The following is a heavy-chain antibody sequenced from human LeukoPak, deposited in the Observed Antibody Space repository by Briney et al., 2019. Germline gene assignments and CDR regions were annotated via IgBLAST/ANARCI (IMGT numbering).Heavy chain of an antibody. V-gene: IGHV1-2*02. CDR1: GYTFSGYY. CDR3: VRDRPHNWFDP. Sequence: ASVKVSCKASGYTFSGYYIHWVRQAPGQGLEWMGLIKPDSGDTNYARKFQGRVTMTRDTSITTAYMELNRLTSDDTAVYYCVRDRPHNWFDPWGQGTLDTVSS. CDR2: IKPDSGDT. J-gene: IGHJ5*02.